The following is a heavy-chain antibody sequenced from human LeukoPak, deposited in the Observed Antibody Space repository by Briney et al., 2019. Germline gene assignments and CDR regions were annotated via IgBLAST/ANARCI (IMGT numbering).Heavy chain of an antibody. J-gene: IGHJ3*02. CDR2: IYSGGST. CDR3: ARGGVVVAAIDAFDI. Sequence: HPGGSLRLSCAASGFTVSSNFMSWVRQAPGKGLEWVSLIYSGGSTYYADCVKGRFTISRDISKNTLFLQLNSLRAEDTAVYYCARGGVVVAAIDAFDIWGQGTLVTVSS. CDR1: GFTVSSNF. V-gene: IGHV3-66*01. D-gene: IGHD2-15*01.